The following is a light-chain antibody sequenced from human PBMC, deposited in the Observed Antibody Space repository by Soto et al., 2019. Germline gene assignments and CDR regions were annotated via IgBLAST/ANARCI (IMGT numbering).Light chain of an antibody. CDR2: DAS. V-gene: IGKV3-11*01. Sequence: EIGLTQSPATLSLSPGERATLSFMASQSVSRYLAWFQQKPGQAPRLLIYDASNRATGIPARFSGSGSGTDFTLTISSLEPEDFAVYYCQQRSSWPQITFGQGTRLEI. J-gene: IGKJ5*01. CDR1: QSVSRY. CDR3: QQRSSWPQIT.